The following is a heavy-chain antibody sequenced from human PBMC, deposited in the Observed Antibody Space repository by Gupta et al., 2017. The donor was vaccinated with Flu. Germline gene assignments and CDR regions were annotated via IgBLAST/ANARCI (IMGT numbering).Heavy chain of an antibody. CDR2: IWYDGSNK. CDR1: GFTFSSYG. CDR3: AREQYYYDSSGYYDY. Sequence: QVQLVESGGGVVQPGRSLRLSCAASGFTFSSYGMHWVRQAPGKGLEWVAVIWYDGSNKYYADSVKGRFTISRDNSKNTLYLQMNSLRAEDTAVYYCAREQYYYDSSGYYDYWGQGTLVTVSS. J-gene: IGHJ4*02. V-gene: IGHV3-33*01. D-gene: IGHD3-22*01.